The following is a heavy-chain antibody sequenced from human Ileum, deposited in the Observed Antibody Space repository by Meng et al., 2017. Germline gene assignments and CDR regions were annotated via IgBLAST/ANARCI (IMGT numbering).Heavy chain of an antibody. Sequence: GSLRLSCTVSGGSISSDYWNWIRQPPGKGLEWIGYMYYSGGTNYNPSLKSRVTISVDTSKNQVSLNLNSVTAADTAVYYCARGFRYSYPFGMDVWGQGTMVTVSS. D-gene: IGHD5-18*01. CDR1: GGSISSDY. J-gene: IGHJ6*02. CDR3: ARGFRYSYPFGMDV. V-gene: IGHV4-59*01. CDR2: MYYSGGT.